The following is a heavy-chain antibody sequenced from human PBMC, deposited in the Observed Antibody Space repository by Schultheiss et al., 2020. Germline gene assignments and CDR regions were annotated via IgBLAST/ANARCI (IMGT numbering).Heavy chain of an antibody. CDR2: IYHSGST. V-gene: IGHV4-38-2*01. D-gene: IGHD2-2*01. J-gene: IGHJ5*02. CDR1: GYSISSGYY. Sequence: SETLSLTCAVSGYSISSGYYWGWIRQPPGKGLEWIGSIYHSGSTYYNPSLKSRVTISVDTSKNQFSLKLSSVTAADTAVYYCARGYCSSTSCPGGNWFDPWGQGT. CDR3: ARGYCSSTSCPGGNWFDP.